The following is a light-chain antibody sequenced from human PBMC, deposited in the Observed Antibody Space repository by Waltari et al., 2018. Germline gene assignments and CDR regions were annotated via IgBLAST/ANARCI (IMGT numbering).Light chain of an antibody. CDR3: CSYAGGTTVL. CDR2: EAT. V-gene: IGLV2-23*02. Sequence: QSALTQPASVSGSPGQSIPISCSGTRSDVGSYNLVSWYQQNPGKAPKPMIYEATKRPSVVTNRLSGSKAGNTASLTTSGLHAENEADYYCCSYAGGTTVLFGGWTKLNVL. CDR1: RSDVGSYNL. J-gene: IGLJ2*01.